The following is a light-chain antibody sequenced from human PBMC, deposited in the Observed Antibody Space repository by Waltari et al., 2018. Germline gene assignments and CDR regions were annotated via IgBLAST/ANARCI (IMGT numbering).Light chain of an antibody. CDR3: AAWDDSLSGHVV. CDR1: KSNIGSNY. Sequence: QSVLTQPPSASGTPGQRVTISCSGSKSNIGSNYVYWYQHLPGTAPKLPLSRNSQRPAGVPDRCAGSKAGTSAALAISGLRTEDEADYYCAAWDDSLSGHVVFGGGTKLTVL. CDR2: RNS. V-gene: IGLV1-47*01. J-gene: IGLJ2*01.